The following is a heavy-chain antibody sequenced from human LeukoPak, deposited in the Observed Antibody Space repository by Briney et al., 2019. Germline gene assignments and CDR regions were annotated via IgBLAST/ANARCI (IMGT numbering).Heavy chain of an antibody. D-gene: IGHD4-17*01. CDR3: ARDRGTTVTTDAFDI. V-gene: IGHV3-7*01. Sequence: GGSLRLSCTASGFTLSTYWMSWVRQAPGKGLEWVANIKEDGSVKYYVDSVRGRFTISRDNSKNTLYLQMNSLRAEDTAVYYCARDRGTTVTTDAFDIWGQGTMVTVSS. CDR1: GFTLSTYW. CDR2: IKEDGSVK. J-gene: IGHJ3*02.